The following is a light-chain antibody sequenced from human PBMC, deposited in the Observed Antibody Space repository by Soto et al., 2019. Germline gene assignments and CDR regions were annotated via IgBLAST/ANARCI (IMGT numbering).Light chain of an antibody. CDR3: QQYNNWPAWT. V-gene: IGKV3-15*01. Sequence: EIVMAQSPATLSVSPGERGTLSCMASQSVGSNLAWYQQKPGQAPRLLIYGASTRATGFPARFSGSGSGTEFTLTISSLQSEDFAIYYCQQYNNWPAWTFGRGTKVDIK. J-gene: IGKJ1*01. CDR2: GAS. CDR1: QSVGSN.